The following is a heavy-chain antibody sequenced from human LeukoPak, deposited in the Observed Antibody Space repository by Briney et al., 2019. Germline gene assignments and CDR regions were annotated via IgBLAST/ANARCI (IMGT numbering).Heavy chain of an antibody. J-gene: IGHJ2*01. CDR3: ARDSSTVTYWYSDL. V-gene: IGHV4-59*01. D-gene: IGHD6-6*01. CDR1: GGSINSFY. Sequence: PSETLSLTCTVSGGSINSFYWSWLRQSPGKGLEWIGYIYYNGNANYNPSLKSRVTMSVDTSKNQLSLKLTSVTAADTAVYYCARDSSTVTYWYSDLWGRGTLVIVSS. CDR2: IYYNGNA.